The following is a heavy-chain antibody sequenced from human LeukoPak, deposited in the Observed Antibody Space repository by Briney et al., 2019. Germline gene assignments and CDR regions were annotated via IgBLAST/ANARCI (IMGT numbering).Heavy chain of an antibody. Sequence: GGSLRLFCAASGFTLSRLAKSWVRQAPGKGLEWVSAISGSGGSTYYADSVKGRFTISRDNSKNTLYLQMNSLRAEDTAVYYCAKDKQWLVNYFDYWGQGTLVTVSS. J-gene: IGHJ4*02. V-gene: IGHV3-23*01. CDR3: AKDKQWLVNYFDY. CDR2: ISGSGGST. D-gene: IGHD6-19*01. CDR1: GFTLSRLA.